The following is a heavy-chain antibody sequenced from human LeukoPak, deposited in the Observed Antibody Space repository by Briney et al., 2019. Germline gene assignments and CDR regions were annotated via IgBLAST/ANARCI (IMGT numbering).Heavy chain of an antibody. CDR2: ISYDGSEK. D-gene: IGHD2-21*02. V-gene: IGHV3-30*18. J-gene: IGHJ4*02. Sequence: GGSLRLSCAASGFTFKMYGMHWVRQAPGKGLEWVSVISYDGSEKYYAGSVRGRFTISRDNSKNTLYLQLNSLRPEDTAVYYCAKQIRSNMVTYYVESWGQGTLVTVSS. CDR3: AKQIRSNMVTYYVES. CDR1: GFTFKMYG.